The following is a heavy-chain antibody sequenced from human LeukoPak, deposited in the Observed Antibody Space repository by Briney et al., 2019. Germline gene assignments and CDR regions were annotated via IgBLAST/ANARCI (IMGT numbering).Heavy chain of an antibody. Sequence: ASVKVSXKASGYTFSDYYMHWVRQAPGQGLEWMGWINPNSGVTNYAQKFQGRVTMTRDTSISTAYMEVSRLRSDDTALYYCVREIDVVVPAPDYWGQGTLVTVSS. D-gene: IGHD2-2*01. J-gene: IGHJ4*02. CDR2: INPNSGVT. CDR1: GYTFSDYY. CDR3: VREIDVVVPAPDY. V-gene: IGHV1-2*02.